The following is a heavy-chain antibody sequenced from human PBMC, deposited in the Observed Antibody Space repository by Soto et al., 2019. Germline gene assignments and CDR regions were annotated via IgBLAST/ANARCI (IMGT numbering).Heavy chain of an antibody. Sequence: SETLSLTCAVYGGSFSGYYWSWIRQPPGKGLEWIGEINHSGSTNYNPSLKSRVTISVDTSKNQFSLKLSSVTAADTAVYYCARGKDTAMADTFDYWGQGTLVTVSS. J-gene: IGHJ4*02. CDR3: ARGKDTAMADTFDY. CDR2: INHSGST. CDR1: GGSFSGYY. V-gene: IGHV4-34*01. D-gene: IGHD5-18*01.